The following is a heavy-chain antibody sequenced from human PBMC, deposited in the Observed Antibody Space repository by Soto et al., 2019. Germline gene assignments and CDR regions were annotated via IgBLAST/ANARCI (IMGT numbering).Heavy chain of an antibody. CDR3: ARGIVVVPAAIVGWFDP. V-gene: IGHV1-69*02. J-gene: IGHJ5*02. CDR1: GGTFSSYT. Sequence: SVKVSCKASGGTFSSYTISWVRQAPGQGLEWMGRIIPILGIANYAQKFQGRVTITADKSTSTAYMELSSLRSEDTAVYYCARGIVVVPAAIVGWFDPWGQGTLVTVSS. CDR2: IIPILGIA. D-gene: IGHD2-2*01.